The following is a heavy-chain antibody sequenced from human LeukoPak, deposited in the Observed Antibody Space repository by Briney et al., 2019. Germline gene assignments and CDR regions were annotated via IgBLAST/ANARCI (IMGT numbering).Heavy chain of an antibody. V-gene: IGHV4-39*07. D-gene: IGHD2-21*01. CDR1: GGSISSSSYY. Sequence: SETLSLTCTVSGGSISSSSYYWGWIRQPPGKGLEWIGSIYYSGSTYYNPSLKSRVTISVDTPKNQFSLRLSSVTAADTAVYYCARGVVRYYYMDVWGKGTTVTVSS. J-gene: IGHJ6*03. CDR2: IYYSGST. CDR3: ARGVVRYYYMDV.